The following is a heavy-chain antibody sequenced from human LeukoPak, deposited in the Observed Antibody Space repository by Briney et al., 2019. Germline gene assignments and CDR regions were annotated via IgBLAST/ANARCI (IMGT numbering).Heavy chain of an antibody. CDR2: ISAYNGNT. Sequence: GASVKVSCKASGYTFTSYGISWVRQAPGQGLEWMGWISAYNGNTNYAQKLQGRVTMTTDTSTSTAYMELRSLRSDDTAVYYCARVSPPAAIWTTTWWFDPWGQGTLVTVSS. CDR1: GYTFTSYG. D-gene: IGHD2-2*01. V-gene: IGHV1-18*01. J-gene: IGHJ5*02. CDR3: ARVSPPAAIWTTTWWFDP.